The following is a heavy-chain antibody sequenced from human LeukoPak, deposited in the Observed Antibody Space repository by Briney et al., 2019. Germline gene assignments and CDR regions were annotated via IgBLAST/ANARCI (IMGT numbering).Heavy chain of an antibody. V-gene: IGHV3-23*01. Sequence: GGSLRLSCAASGFTFSSYAMSWVRQAPGKGLEWVSVISGSGGSTYYADSVKGRFTISRDNSKNMVYLEMNRLRVEDTAVYYCGKDSYVGVNWFDPRGQGTLVTVSS. CDR2: ISGSGGST. CDR1: GFTFSSYA. D-gene: IGHD1-26*01. J-gene: IGHJ5*02. CDR3: GKDSYVGVNWFDP.